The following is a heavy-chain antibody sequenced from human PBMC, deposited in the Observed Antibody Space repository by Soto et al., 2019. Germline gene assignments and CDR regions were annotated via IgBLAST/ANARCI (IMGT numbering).Heavy chain of an antibody. CDR1: GHSFTNYA. V-gene: IGHV1-3*01. J-gene: IGHJ6*02. CDR3: ARDYWREYYKGMDG. D-gene: IGHD3-3*01. Sequence: GASVKASCKASGHSFTNYAMHWVRQAPGQGLEWMGWINAGNGNTRYSQKFQGRVTITRDTSASTLYMELSSLRSEDTAVYYCARDYWREYYKGMDGWG. CDR2: INAGNGNT.